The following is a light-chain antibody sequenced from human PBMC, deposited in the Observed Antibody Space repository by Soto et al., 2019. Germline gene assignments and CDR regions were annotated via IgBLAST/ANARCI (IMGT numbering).Light chain of an antibody. Sequence: EVVLTQSPGTLSLSPGESATLSCRASQSVISNFLAWYQQKPAQAPRLLISDTSNRATGIPDRFSGSGSGTDFTLTISRLEPEDFEVYYCQQNGALPPTFGQGTKVEIK. CDR1: QSVISNF. V-gene: IGKV3-20*01. CDR2: DTS. J-gene: IGKJ1*01. CDR3: QQNGALPPT.